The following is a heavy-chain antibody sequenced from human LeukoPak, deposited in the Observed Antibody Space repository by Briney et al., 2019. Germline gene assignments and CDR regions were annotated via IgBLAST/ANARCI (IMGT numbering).Heavy chain of an antibody. CDR1: GGTFSSYA. CDR2: IVPIFGTA. CDR3: ARVLSQPAYYFDY. J-gene: IGHJ4*02. D-gene: IGHD2-2*01. V-gene: IGHV1-69*01. Sequence: SVKVSCKASGGTFSSYAISWVRQAPGQGLEWMGGIVPIFGTANYAQKFQGRVTITADESTSTAYMELSSLRSEDTAVYYCARVLSQPAYYFDYWGQGTLVTVSS.